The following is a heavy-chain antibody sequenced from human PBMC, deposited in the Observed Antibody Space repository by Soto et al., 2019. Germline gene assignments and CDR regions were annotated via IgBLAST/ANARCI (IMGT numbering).Heavy chain of an antibody. J-gene: IGHJ6*02. Sequence: SETLSLTCSVSVDPSSSSKWWTFVRQTPGKGLEWIGKIDQNGITNYNPSLESRVTILKDNSKNQLSLKLTSVTAVDSAVYYCARLNRDYYYYGMDVWGQGATVTVSS. CDR1: VDPSSSSKW. CDR3: ARLNRDYYYYGMDV. CDR2: IDQNGIT. V-gene: IGHV4-4*02.